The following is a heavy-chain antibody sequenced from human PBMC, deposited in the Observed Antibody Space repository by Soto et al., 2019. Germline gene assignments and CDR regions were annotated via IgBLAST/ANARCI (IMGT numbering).Heavy chain of an antibody. J-gene: IGHJ5*02. Sequence: GGSLRLSCAASGFSFGDSAMSWVRQAPGKGLEWVSAVSGSGGSTYYADSVKGRFTISRDNSKNTLYLQMNSLRAEDTAIYYCAKDRGWLVSPAINHCFDPWGQGTLVTVSS. CDR3: AKDRGWLVSPAINHCFDP. D-gene: IGHD6-19*01. CDR1: GFSFGDSA. V-gene: IGHV3-23*01. CDR2: VSGSGGST.